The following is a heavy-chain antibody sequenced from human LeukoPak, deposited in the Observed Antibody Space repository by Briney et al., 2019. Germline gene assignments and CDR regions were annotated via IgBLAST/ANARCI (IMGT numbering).Heavy chain of an antibody. J-gene: IGHJ4*02. D-gene: IGHD5-18*01. CDR2: ISSSSGYT. V-gene: IGHV3-21*01. CDR3: ATDLGHSYGYYFDY. Sequence: GGSLKLSCAASGFIFSSYSMNWVRQAPGKGLEWVSSISSSSGYTYYADSVKGRFTISRDNAKKSLYLQMNSLRAEDTAVYYCATDLGHSYGYYFDYWGQGTLVTVSS. CDR1: GFIFSSYS.